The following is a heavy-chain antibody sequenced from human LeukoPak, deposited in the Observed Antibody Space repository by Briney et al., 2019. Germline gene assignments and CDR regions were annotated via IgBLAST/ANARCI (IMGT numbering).Heavy chain of an antibody. J-gene: IGHJ5*02. CDR3: ARGRATVTTHWFDP. Sequence: ASVKVSCQASGYTFTSYDINWVRQATGQGLEWMGWMNPNSGNTGYAQKFQGRVTITRNTSISTAYMELSSLTSEDTAVYYCARGRATVTTHWFDPWGQGTPVTVSS. V-gene: IGHV1-8*03. CDR2: MNPNSGNT. CDR1: GYTFTSYD. D-gene: IGHD4-11*01.